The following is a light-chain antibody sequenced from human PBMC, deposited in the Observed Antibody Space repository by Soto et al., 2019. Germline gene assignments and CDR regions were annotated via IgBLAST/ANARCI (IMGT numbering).Light chain of an antibody. CDR3: ASWDDSLRGSVV. CDR2: YND. Sequence: QSVLTQPPSVSGTPGQRVTISCSGGSSNIGSNYVYWYQQFPGRAPKLLMYYNDQRPSGVPDRFCGSKSGTSASLAISGFGSEDEAEYHCASWDDSLRGSVVFGGRTKLTVL. CDR1: SSNIGSNY. V-gene: IGLV1-47*01. J-gene: IGLJ2*01.